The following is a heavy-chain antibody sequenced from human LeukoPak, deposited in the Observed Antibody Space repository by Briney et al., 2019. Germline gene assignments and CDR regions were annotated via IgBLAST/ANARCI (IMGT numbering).Heavy chain of an antibody. CDR3: ARDRSLELLWFGEASDY. Sequence: ASVKVSCKASGYSFTSYGISWVRQAPGQGLEWMGWISAYNGNTNYAQKLQGRVTMTTDTSTSTAYMELRSLRSDDTAVYYCARDRSLELLWFGEASDYWGQGTLVTVSS. V-gene: IGHV1-18*01. CDR2: ISAYNGNT. CDR1: GYSFTSYG. D-gene: IGHD3-10*01. J-gene: IGHJ4*02.